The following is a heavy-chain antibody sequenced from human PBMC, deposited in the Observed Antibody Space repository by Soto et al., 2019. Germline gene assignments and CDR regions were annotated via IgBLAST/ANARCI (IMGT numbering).Heavy chain of an antibody. CDR3: ARQGAAARPLSFFDS. D-gene: IGHD6-6*01. J-gene: IGHJ4*02. CDR1: GGSISGDYY. CDR2: IYYSGSS. Sequence: QVRLHESGPGLVKPSQTLSLTCSVSGGSISGDYYWSWIRQSPEKGLEWIGYIYYSGSSYSNPALQSRLSMSLDTSKNQFSLKMDSVTAADTAVYYCARQGAAARPLSFFDSWGQGRLVTVSS. V-gene: IGHV4-30-4*08.